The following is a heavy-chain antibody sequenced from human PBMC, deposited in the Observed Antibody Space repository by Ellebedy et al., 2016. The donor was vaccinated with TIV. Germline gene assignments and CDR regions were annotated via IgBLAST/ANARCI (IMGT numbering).Heavy chain of an antibody. Sequence: GESLKISXAASGFTFSTYSMNWVRQAPGKGLEWVAFIRSSTNSISYADSVKGRFTISRDNSKNTLYLQMNSLRAEDTAVYYCARDGHYFAMDVWGQGTTVAVSS. CDR2: IRSSTNSI. CDR1: GFTFSTYS. J-gene: IGHJ6*02. V-gene: IGHV3-48*01. CDR3: ARDGHYFAMDV.